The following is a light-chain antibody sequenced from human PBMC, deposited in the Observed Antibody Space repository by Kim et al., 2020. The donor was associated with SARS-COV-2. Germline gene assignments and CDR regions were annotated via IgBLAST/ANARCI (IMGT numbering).Light chain of an antibody. CDR2: QDT. J-gene: IGLJ2*01. CDR3: QAWDTSTAV. Sequence: VSPGKTASITCSGDKLGDKYTCWYQQKPGQSPVLVIYQDTKRPSGIPERFSGSNSGNTATLTITGTQAMDEADYYCQAWDTSTAVFGGGTKVTVL. CDR1: KLGDKY. V-gene: IGLV3-1*01.